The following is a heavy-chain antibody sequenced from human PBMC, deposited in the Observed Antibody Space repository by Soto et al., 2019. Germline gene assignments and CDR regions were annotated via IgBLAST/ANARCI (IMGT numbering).Heavy chain of an antibody. CDR1: GLTFSSYA. D-gene: IGHD3-22*01. Sequence: GGSMKLSCAASGLTFSSYAMHWVRQAPGKGLEWVAVISYDGSNKYYADSVKGRFTISRDNSKNTLYLQMNSLRAEDTAVYYCARDTYDSSGYYNYWGQGTLVTVS. V-gene: IGHV3-30-3*01. J-gene: IGHJ4*02. CDR3: ARDTYDSSGYYNY. CDR2: ISYDGSNK.